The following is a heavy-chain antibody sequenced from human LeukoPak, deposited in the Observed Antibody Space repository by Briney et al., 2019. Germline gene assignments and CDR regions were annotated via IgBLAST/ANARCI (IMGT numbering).Heavy chain of an antibody. D-gene: IGHD3-22*01. CDR3: ASTLYYYDSSGYSL. J-gene: IGHJ4*02. Sequence: SVKVSCXASGGTFSSYAISWVRRAHGQGLEWMGRIIPIFGTANYAQKFQGRVTITTDESTSTAYMELSSLRSEDTAVYYCASTLYYYDSSGYSLWGQGTLVTVSS. V-gene: IGHV1-69*05. CDR2: IIPIFGTA. CDR1: GGTFSSYA.